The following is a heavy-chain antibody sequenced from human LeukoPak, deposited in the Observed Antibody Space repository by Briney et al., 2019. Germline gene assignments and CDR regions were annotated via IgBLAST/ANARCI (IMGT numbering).Heavy chain of an antibody. CDR3: ASRRDGYNFGAFDI. Sequence: GGSLRLSCAASGFTFSSYSINWVRQAPGKGLEWVANIKQDGSEKYYVDSVKGRFTISRDNAKNSLYLQMNSLRAEDTAVYYCASRRDGYNFGAFDIWGQGTMVTVSS. CDR1: GFTFSSYS. D-gene: IGHD5-24*01. J-gene: IGHJ3*02. V-gene: IGHV3-7*01. CDR2: IKQDGSEK.